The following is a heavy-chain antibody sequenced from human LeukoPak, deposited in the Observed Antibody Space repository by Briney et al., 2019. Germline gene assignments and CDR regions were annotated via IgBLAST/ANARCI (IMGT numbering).Heavy chain of an antibody. D-gene: IGHD7-27*01. J-gene: IGHJ4*02. CDR2: VKSKTDGGTT. Sequence: GGSLRLSCAASGFTFTNAWMSWVRQAPGKGPEWVGRVKSKTDGGTTDYAAPVKGRFTISRDDSHNMVYLQMNSLKTEDTAVYYCTTQWGLDYWGQGTLVTVSS. V-gene: IGHV3-15*01. CDR3: TTQWGLDY. CDR1: GFTFTNAW.